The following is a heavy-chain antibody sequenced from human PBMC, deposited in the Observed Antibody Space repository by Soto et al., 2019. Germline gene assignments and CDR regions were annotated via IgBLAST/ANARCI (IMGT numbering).Heavy chain of an antibody. CDR3: ARHYDFWSGYYTWWFDP. CDR2: IYYSGST. V-gene: IGHV4-39*01. D-gene: IGHD3-3*01. J-gene: IGHJ5*02. CDR1: GGSISSSSYY. Sequence: SETLSLTCTVSGGSISSSSYYWGWIRQPPGKGLEWIGSIYYSGSTYYNPSLKSRVTISVDTSKNQFSLKLSSVTAADTAVYYCARHYDFWSGYYTWWFDPWGQGTLGTVSS.